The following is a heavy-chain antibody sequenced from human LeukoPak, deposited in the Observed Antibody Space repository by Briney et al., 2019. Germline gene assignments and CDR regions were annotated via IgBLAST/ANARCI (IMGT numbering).Heavy chain of an antibody. CDR2: IWYDGSNK. Sequence: GGSLRLSCAASGFTFSSYGMHWVRQAPGKGLEWVAVIWYDGSNKYYADSVKSRFTISRDNSKNTLYLQMNSLRAEDTAVYYCARDTPMVRGPIDYWGQGTLVTVSS. D-gene: IGHD3-10*01. V-gene: IGHV3-33*01. J-gene: IGHJ4*02. CDR3: ARDTPMVRGPIDY. CDR1: GFTFSSYG.